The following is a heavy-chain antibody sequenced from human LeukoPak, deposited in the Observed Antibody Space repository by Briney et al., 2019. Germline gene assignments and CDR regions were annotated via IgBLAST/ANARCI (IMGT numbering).Heavy chain of an antibody. CDR2: ISSSGSSI. J-gene: IGHJ6*03. CDR1: GSLNCYA. V-gene: IGHV3-23*01. Sequence: PGGSLRLSCSASGSLNCYAMSWGRPAPGRGGEWGGSISSSGSSIYYPDSVKGRFTISRDNPKNSLSLKMNSLTSHDTAIYYCARCALGVWADNYYMDVWGTGTTVIVSS. CDR3: ARCALGVWADNYYMDV. D-gene: IGHD3-16*01.